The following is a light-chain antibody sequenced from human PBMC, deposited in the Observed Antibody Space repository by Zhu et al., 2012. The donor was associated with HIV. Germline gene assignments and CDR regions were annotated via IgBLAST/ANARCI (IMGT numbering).Light chain of an antibody. Sequence: IQMTQSPSTLSASVGDTVTITCRASQFIDNWLAWYQQKPGKAPNVLIYKASNLRSGVPSRFSGSGSGTEFTLTISSLQPDDFASYYCQQYDRYPRAFGQGTKVEIK. V-gene: IGKV1-5*03. CDR2: KAS. CDR3: QQYDRYPRA. J-gene: IGKJ1*01. CDR1: QFIDNW.